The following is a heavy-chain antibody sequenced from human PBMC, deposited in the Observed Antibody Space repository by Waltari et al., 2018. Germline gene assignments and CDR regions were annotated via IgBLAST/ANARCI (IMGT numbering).Heavy chain of an antibody. CDR2: IYYSGGT. D-gene: IGHD6-6*01. CDR3: ARVIGAAPRPYFDY. J-gene: IGHJ4*02. CDR1: GGSISSHY. Sequence: QVQLQESGPGLVKPSETLSLTCTVSGGSISSHYWSWIRQPPGKGLEWIGYIYYSGGTNYNASRKSRVTISVDTSKNQFSLKLSSVTAADTAVYYCARVIGAAPRPYFDYWGQGTLVTVSS. V-gene: IGHV4-59*11.